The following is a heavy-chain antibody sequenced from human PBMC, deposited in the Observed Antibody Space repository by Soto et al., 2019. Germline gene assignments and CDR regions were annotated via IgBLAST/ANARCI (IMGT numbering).Heavy chain of an antibody. J-gene: IGHJ6*02. CDR1: GYTLTDLS. V-gene: IGHV1-24*01. CDR2: FDPEDGET. CDR3: ATASLSGSYSDYYYYYGMDV. Sequence: ASVTVSCKVSGYTLTDLSMHWVRQAPGKGLEWMGGFDPEDGETIYAQKFQGRVTMTEDTSTDTAYMELSSLRSEDTAVYYCATASLSGSYSDYYYYYGMDVWGQGTTVTVSS. D-gene: IGHD1-26*01.